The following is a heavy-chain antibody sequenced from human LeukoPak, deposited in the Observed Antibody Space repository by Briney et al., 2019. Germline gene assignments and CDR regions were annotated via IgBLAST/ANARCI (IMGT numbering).Heavy chain of an antibody. J-gene: IGHJ4*02. CDR2: IIPIFGTA. CDR3: ARGRDYYDILTGSDY. D-gene: IGHD3-9*01. CDR1: GGTFSSYA. V-gene: IGHV1-69*13. Sequence: AASVKVSCKASGGTFSSYAISWVRQAPGQGLEWMGGIIPIFGTANYAQKFQGRVTITADESTSTAYMELSSLRSEDTAVYYCARGRDYYDILTGSDYWGQGTLVTVSS.